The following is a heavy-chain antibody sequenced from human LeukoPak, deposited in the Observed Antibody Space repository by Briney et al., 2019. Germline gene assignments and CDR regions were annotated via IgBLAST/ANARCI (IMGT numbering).Heavy chain of an antibody. CDR3: ARDRVGATLYFDY. D-gene: IGHD1-26*01. J-gene: IGHJ4*02. CDR2: INSDGSST. CDR1: GFSFSTTW. V-gene: IGHV3-74*01. Sequence: GGSLRLSCAASGFSFSTTWMHWVRQAPGKGLVWVSRINSDGSSTIYADSVKGRFTISRDNSKNTLYLQMNSLRAEDTAVYYCARDRVGATLYFDYWGQGTLVTVSS.